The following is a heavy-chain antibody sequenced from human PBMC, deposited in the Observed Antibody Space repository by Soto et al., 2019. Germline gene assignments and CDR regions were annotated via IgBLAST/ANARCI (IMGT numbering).Heavy chain of an antibody. J-gene: IGHJ4*02. D-gene: IGHD3-16*01. V-gene: IGHV1-18*01. Sequence: QVHLVQSGAEVKMPGASVKVSCKASGFTFTSYAFTWVRQAPGQGQEWMGRIRAYTGNTNYARNFRGRVTMTTVSSTSTVHMQLGSLTSDDTDVYFCARDFTGWPPDGVGSWGQGTLVSVSA. CDR3: ARDFTGWPPDGVGS. CDR2: IRAYTGNT. CDR1: GFTFTSYA.